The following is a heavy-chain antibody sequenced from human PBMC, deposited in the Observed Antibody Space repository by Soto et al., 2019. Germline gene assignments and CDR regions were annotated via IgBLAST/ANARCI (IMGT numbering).Heavy chain of an antibody. J-gene: IGHJ4*02. CDR1: GYTFTSYG. Sequence: GASVKVSCKASGYTFTSYGISWVRQAPGQGLEWMGWISAYNGNTNYAQKLQGRVTMTTDTSTSTAYMELRSLRSDDTAVYYCARLPHSFSVGAYFDYWGQGTLVTVSS. D-gene: IGHD1-26*01. CDR2: ISAYNGNT. V-gene: IGHV1-18*01. CDR3: ARLPHSFSVGAYFDY.